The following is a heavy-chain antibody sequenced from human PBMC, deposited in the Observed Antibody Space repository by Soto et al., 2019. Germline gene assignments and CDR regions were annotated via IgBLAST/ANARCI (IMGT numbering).Heavy chain of an antibody. CDR1: GGSISSGGYY. D-gene: IGHD2-2*02. Sequence: SETLSLTCTVSGGSISSGGYYWSWIRQHPGKGLEWIGYIYYSGSTYYNPSLKSRVTISVDTSKNQFSLKLSSVTAADTAVYYCARVPPGEYQLPYPYKNYYMDVWGKGTTVTVSS. CDR2: IYYSGST. J-gene: IGHJ6*03. CDR3: ARVPPGEYQLPYPYKNYYMDV. V-gene: IGHV4-31*03.